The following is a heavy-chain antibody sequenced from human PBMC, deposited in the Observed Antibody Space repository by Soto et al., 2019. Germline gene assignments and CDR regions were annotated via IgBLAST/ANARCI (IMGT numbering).Heavy chain of an antibody. V-gene: IGHV4-59*01. Sequence: SETLSLTCTVSGGSISSYYWNWIRQPPGKGLEWIGYIYYSGSTKYNPTLKSRVTISVDTSKNQFSLKLSSVTAADTAVYYCAREVATRFFDYWGQGTLVTVSS. CDR1: GGSISSYY. CDR2: IYYSGST. CDR3: AREVATRFFDY. J-gene: IGHJ4*02. D-gene: IGHD5-12*01.